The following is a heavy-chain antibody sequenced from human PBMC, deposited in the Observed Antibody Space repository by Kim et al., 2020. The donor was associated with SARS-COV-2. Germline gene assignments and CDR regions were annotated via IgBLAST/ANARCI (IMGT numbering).Heavy chain of an antibody. CDR3: ARGIKKIAARKYYYYGMDV. CDR1: GGTFSSYA. Sequence: SVKVSCKASGGTFSSYAISWVRQAPGQGLEWMGGIIPIFGTANYAQKFQGRVTITADESTSTAYMELSSLRSEDTAVYYCARGIKKIAARKYYYYGMDVWGQGTTVTVSS. CDR2: IIPIFGTA. V-gene: IGHV1-69*13. J-gene: IGHJ6*02. D-gene: IGHD6-6*01.